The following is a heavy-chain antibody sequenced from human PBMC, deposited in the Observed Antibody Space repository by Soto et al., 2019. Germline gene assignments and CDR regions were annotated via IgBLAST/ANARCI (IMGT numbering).Heavy chain of an antibody. J-gene: IGHJ4*02. CDR3: AKDLGRDSGYDIAQEIDY. CDR1: GFTVSSYW. Sequence: GGSLRLSCAASGFTVSSYWMSWVRQAPGKGLEWVANIKQDGSEKYYVDSVKGRFTISRDNAKNSLYLQMNSLRAEDTAVYYCAKDLGRDSGYDIAQEIDYWGQGTLVTVSS. D-gene: IGHD5-12*01. CDR2: IKQDGSEK. V-gene: IGHV3-7*05.